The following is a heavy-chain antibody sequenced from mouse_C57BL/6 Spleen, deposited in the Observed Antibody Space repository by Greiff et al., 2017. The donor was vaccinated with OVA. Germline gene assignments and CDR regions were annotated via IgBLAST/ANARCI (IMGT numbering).Heavy chain of an antibody. CDR3: AREEAYYSNPRDD. Sequence: QVQLQQSGAELVKPGASVTISCEASGYAFSSYWMNWVKQRPGQGLEWIGQIYPEAGDTTYNGKFKGKATLTADKSSSTAYMQLSSLTSEDSAVYFCAREEAYYSNPRDDWGKGTTLTVSS. CDR2: IYPEAGDT. CDR1: GYAFSSYW. V-gene: IGHV1-80*01. J-gene: IGHJ2*01. D-gene: IGHD2-5*01.